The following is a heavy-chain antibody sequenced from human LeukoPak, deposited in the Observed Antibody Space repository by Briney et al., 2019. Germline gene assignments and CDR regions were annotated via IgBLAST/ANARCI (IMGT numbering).Heavy chain of an antibody. J-gene: IGHJ6*03. D-gene: IGHD2-2*01. Sequence: ASVKVSCKASGGTFSSYTISWVRQAPGQGLEWMGRIIPILGIANYAQKFQGRVTITADKSTSTAYMELSSLRSEDTAVYYCAREKLGYCSSTSCYPDPNYYMDVWGKGTTVTVSS. V-gene: IGHV1-69*04. CDR1: GGTFSSYT. CDR3: AREKLGYCSSTSCYPDPNYYMDV. CDR2: IIPILGIA.